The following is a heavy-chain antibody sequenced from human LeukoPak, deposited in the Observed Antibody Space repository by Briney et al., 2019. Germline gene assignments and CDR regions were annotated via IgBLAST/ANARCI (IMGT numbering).Heavy chain of an antibody. V-gene: IGHV3-21*01. CDR1: GFTFSSYS. Sequence: GGSLRLSCAASGFTFSSYSMNWVRQAPGKGLEWVSSISSSSSYIYYADLVKGRFTISRDNAKNSLYLQMNSLRAEDTAVYYCASNLYYYYYMDVWGKGTTVTVSS. CDR2: ISSSSSYI. CDR3: ASNLYYYYYMDV. J-gene: IGHJ6*03.